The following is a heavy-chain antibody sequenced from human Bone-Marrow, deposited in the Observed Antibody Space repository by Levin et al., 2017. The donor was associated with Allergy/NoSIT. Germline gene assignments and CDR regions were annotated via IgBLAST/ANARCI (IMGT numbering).Heavy chain of an antibody. CDR2: IYWDDDK. D-gene: IGHD4-17*01. V-gene: IGHV2-5*02. CDR1: GFSLSTSGVG. J-gene: IGHJ5*02. CDR3: AHRLPRESTVTTGGWFDP. Sequence: SGPTLVKPTQTLTLTCTFSGFSLSTSGVGVGWIRQPPGKALEWLALIYWDDDKRYSPSLKSRLTITKDTSKNQVVLTMTNMDPVDTATYYCAHRLPRESTVTTGGWFDPWGQGTLVTVSS.